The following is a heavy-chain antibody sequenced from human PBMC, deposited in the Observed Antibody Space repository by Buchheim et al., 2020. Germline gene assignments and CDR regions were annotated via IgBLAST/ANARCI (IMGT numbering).Heavy chain of an antibody. J-gene: IGHJ6*02. D-gene: IGHD2-15*01. Sequence: QVQLQESGPGLVKPSETLSLTCTVSGGSISSYYWSWIRQPPGKGLEWIGYIYYCWSTNYNPSLKSRVTIPVDTSKNQFSLKLSSVTAADTAVYYCARDNVVVVAATRVSYYYGMDVWGQGTT. V-gene: IGHV4-59*01. CDR1: GGSISSYY. CDR2: IYYCWST. CDR3: ARDNVVVVAATRVSYYYGMDV.